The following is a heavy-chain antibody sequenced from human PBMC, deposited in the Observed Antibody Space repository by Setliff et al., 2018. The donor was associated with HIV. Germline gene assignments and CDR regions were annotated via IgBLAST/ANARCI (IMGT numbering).Heavy chain of an antibody. Sequence: SELSLTCAVYGRSFSGYYWNWIRQSPGKGLEWIGEINHSGGTNYNPSLKSRVTMSIDTSKNQFSLNVSSVTAADTAVYYCARGWGHDGFDFWGQGTMVTVS. CDR1: GRSFSGYY. V-gene: IGHV4-34*01. CDR2: INHSGGT. D-gene: IGHD7-27*01. CDR3: ARGWGHDGFDF. J-gene: IGHJ3*01.